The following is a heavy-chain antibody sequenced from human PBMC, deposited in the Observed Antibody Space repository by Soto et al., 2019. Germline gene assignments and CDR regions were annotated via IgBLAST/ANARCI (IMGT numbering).Heavy chain of an antibody. J-gene: IGHJ6*04. CDR3: ARLQVTFNYYYGKEV. D-gene: IGHD2-21*02. CDR2: IIYDGRNK. V-gene: IGHV3-30*04. Sequence: PGGSLRLSCEASGFTFSSSAMHWVRQAPGKGLEWVAVIIYDGRNKYYADSVKGRFTISRDNSKNTLYLQMNSLRAEDTAVYYCARLQVTFNYYYGKEVGGKGTMFTVSS. CDR1: GFTFSSSA.